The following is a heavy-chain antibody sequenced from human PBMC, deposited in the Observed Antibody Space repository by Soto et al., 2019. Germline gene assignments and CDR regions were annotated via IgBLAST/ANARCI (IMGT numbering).Heavy chain of an antibody. CDR1: NGSINSPIYY. V-gene: IGHV4-61*01. CDR2: IYYSGST. J-gene: IGHJ5*02. CDR3: ARAVGSSSWYRRIGLLGNWFDP. D-gene: IGHD6-13*01. Sequence: SETLSLTCTVSNGSINSPIYYWGWIRQPPGKGLEWIGYIYYSGSTNYNPSLQSRVTISVDTSKNQFSLKLSSVTAADTAVYYCARAVGSSSWYRRIGLLGNWFDPWGQGTLVTVSS.